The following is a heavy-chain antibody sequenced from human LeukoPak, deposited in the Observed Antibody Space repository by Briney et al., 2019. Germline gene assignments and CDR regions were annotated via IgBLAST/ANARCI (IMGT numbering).Heavy chain of an antibody. V-gene: IGHV4-39*01. CDR1: SGSISSTSYY. J-gene: IGHJ3*01. CDR2: IYYSGST. Sequence: SETLSLTRAVSSGSISSTSYYWAWIRQPPGKGLEWIGTIYYSGSTYHNPSLKSRVTLSVDTSRNQFSLRLSSVDAADTAVYYCAKAGVRYFDSSGLYAFDSWGQGTTVTVSS. D-gene: IGHD3-22*01. CDR3: AKAGVRYFDSSGLYAFDS.